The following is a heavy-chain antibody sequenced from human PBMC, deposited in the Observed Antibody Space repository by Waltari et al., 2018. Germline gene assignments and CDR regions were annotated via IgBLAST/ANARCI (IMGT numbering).Heavy chain of an antibody. Sequence: EVQLVESGGGLVKPGGSLRLSCAASGLTFSDAWMNWVRLAPGKGLEWVGRSKSKNDGETTEYAAPVKGRFSISRDDSKDTIYLQMNSLDTEDTAMYYCNTDRVTIFGGYWGQGTLVTVSS. CDR1: GLTFSDAW. J-gene: IGHJ4*02. V-gene: IGHV3-15*01. CDR2: SKSKNDGETT. CDR3: NTDRVTIFGGY. D-gene: IGHD3-3*01.